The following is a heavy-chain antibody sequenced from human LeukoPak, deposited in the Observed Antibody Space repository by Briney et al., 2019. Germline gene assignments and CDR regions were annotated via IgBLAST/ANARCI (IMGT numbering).Heavy chain of an antibody. Sequence: GGSLRLSCVASGSTFSSYAMNWVRQAPGKGLEWVSVISGSGGTTYYADSVKGRFTISRDNSKNTLYLQMNSLRAEDTAVYYCARDLDYYDSSGYCVYWGQGTLVTVSS. CDR2: ISGSGGTT. D-gene: IGHD3-22*01. CDR1: GSTFSSYA. V-gene: IGHV3-23*01. CDR3: ARDLDYYDSSGYCVY. J-gene: IGHJ4*02.